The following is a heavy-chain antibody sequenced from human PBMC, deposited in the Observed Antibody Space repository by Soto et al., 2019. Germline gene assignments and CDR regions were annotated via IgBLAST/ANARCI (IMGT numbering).Heavy chain of an antibody. CDR1: GFTFTSSA. J-gene: IGHJ4*02. CDR3: AEDIWQIQLWSV. D-gene: IGHD5-18*01. Sequence: QMQLVQSGPEVKKPGTSVKVSCKASGFTFTSSAVQWVRQARGQRLEWIGWIVGGSGSTNYVQKFQARVTITRDMSTSKAYMELSSLRSEHEAVYYCAEDIWQIQLWSVWGQGTLVTVSS. CDR2: IVGGSGST. V-gene: IGHV1-58*01.